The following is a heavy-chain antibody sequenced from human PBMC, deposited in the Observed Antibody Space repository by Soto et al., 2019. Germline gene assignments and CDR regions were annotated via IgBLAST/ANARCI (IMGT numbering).Heavy chain of an antibody. D-gene: IGHD5-12*01. CDR1: GFTFSSYE. Sequence: GGSLRLSCAASGFTFSSYEMNWVRQAPGKGLEWVSYISSSGSTIYYADSVKGRFTISRDNAKNSLYLRMNSLRAEDTAVYYCARDGGAHIVATIDYWGQGTLVTVSS. V-gene: IGHV3-48*03. J-gene: IGHJ4*02. CDR2: ISSSGSTI. CDR3: ARDGGAHIVATIDY.